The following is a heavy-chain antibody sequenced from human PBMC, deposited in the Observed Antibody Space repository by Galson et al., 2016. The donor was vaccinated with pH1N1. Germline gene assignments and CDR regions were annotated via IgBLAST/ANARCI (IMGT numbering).Heavy chain of an antibody. CDR1: GFTFDDYA. J-gene: IGHJ5*02. CDR2: ISWNSGSI. V-gene: IGHV3-9*01. Sequence: SLRLSCAASGFTFDDYAMHWVRQAPGKGLEWVSGISWNSGSIGYADSVKGRFTISRDNAKNSLYLQMNSLRAEDTALYYCAKDKVPGYYGPFDPWGQGTLVTVSS. D-gene: IGHD3-10*01. CDR3: AKDKVPGYYGPFDP.